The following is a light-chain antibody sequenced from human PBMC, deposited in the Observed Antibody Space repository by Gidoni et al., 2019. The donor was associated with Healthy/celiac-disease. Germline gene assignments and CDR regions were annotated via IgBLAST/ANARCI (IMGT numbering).Light chain of an antibody. J-gene: IGKJ5*01. CDR1: QGISSY. V-gene: IGKV1-8*01. CDR3: QQYYSYPSIT. CDR2: AAS. Sequence: IRITQSPSSLSASTGDRVTITCRASQGISSYLAWYQQKPGKAPKLLIYAASTLQSGVPSRFSGSGSGTDFTLTISCLQSEDFATYYCQQYYSYPSITFGQGTRLEIK.